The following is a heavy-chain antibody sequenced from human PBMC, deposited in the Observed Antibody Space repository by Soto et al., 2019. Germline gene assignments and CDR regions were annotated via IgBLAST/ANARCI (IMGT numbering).Heavy chain of an antibody. V-gene: IGHV4-39*01. Sequence: PSETLSLTCSVSGYSVTSSDYYWAWIRQPPGKGLEWIGSMFYSGLTYYNPSLKSRVTLSVDTSKNQFSVRLNSVTAADTAVYYCARGRVLIRVYYYYGMDVWGQGTTVTVSS. CDR3: ARGRVLIRVYYYYGMDV. CDR2: MFYSGLT. J-gene: IGHJ6*02. CDR1: GYSVTSSDYY. D-gene: IGHD1-26*01.